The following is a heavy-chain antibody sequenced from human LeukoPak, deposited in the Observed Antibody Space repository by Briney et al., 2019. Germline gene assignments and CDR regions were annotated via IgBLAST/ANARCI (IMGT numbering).Heavy chain of an antibody. J-gene: IGHJ6*02. CDR1: GFTFSSYG. CDR2: IWYDGSNK. CDR3: ARDGHSNYILDV. V-gene: IGHV3-33*01. D-gene: IGHD4-11*01. Sequence: PGRSLRLSCAASGFTFSSYGMPWVRQAPGKGLEWVAVIWYDGSNKYYADSVKGRFTISRDNSKNTLYLQMNSLRAEDTAVYYCARDGHSNYILDVWGQGTTVTVSS.